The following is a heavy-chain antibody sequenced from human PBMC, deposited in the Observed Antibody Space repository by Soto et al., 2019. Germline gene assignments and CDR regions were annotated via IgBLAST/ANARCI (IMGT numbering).Heavy chain of an antibody. J-gene: IGHJ4*02. CDR2: ISWNSDST. V-gene: IGHV3-9*01. Sequence: EVQLVASGGALVQPGRSLRLSCAASGFTFDDYAMHWVRQAPGKGLEWVSGISWNSDSTGYADSVKGRFTISRDNAKNSLYLQMNSLRADDTALYYCAKDFSAVWGSFDYWGQGTLVTVSS. D-gene: IGHD3-16*01. CDR3: AKDFSAVWGSFDY. CDR1: GFTFDDYA.